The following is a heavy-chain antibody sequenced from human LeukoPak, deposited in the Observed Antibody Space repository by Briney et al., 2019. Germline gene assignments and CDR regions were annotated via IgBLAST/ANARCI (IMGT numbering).Heavy chain of an antibody. Sequence: GESLQISCEGSGYSFISYWIGWVRQMPGKGLEWMGIIYPGDSHTRYCPSFQGQLTISADKFITTAYLQWRSLKASDTAMYYCARGGGRTVGGSFDYWGQGTLVTVSS. CDR1: GYSFISYW. J-gene: IGHJ4*02. CDR3: ARGGGRTVGGSFDY. D-gene: IGHD6-19*01. V-gene: IGHV5-51*01. CDR2: IYPGDSHT.